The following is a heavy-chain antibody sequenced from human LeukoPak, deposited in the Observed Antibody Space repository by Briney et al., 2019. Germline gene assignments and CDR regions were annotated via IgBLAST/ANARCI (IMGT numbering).Heavy chain of an antibody. J-gene: IGHJ6*03. CDR2: ISAYNGNT. CDR3: ARGRSGTTKYYYYYMDV. D-gene: IGHD1-1*01. CDR1: GYTFTGYG. Sequence: ASVNVSCKASGYTFTGYGISWVRQAPGQGLEWMGWISAYNGNTNYAQKLQGRVTMTTDTSTSTAYMELRSLRSDDTAVYYCARGRSGTTKYYYYYMDVWGKGTTVTVSS. V-gene: IGHV1-18*01.